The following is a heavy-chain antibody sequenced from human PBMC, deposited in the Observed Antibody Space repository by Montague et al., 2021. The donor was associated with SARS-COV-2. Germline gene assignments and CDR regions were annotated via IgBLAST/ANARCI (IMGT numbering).Heavy chain of an antibody. CDR1: GFTFKNYW. J-gene: IGHJ4*02. Sequence: SLRLSCAASGFTFKNYWRTWVRQAPGKGLEWLANIGRDESERYYGDPAKGRFTISRDNARNSLFLQMISLRVEDTAVYYCVGGGSNAYWGQGTLVTVSS. CDR2: IGRDESER. CDR3: VGGGSNAY. D-gene: IGHD3-10*01. V-gene: IGHV3-7*01.